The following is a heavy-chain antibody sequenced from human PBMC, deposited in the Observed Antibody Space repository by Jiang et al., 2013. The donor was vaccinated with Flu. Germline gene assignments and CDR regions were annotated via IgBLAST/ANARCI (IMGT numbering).Heavy chain of an antibody. Sequence: GLVKPSETLSLTCTVSGGSISSYYWGWIRQPPGKGLEWIGYIYYSGSTNYNPSLKSRVTISVDTSKNQFSLKLSSVTAADTAVYYCATLQGGYSSSWYWFDPWGQGTLVTVSS. CDR3: ATLQGGYSSSWYWFDP. J-gene: IGHJ5*02. V-gene: IGHV4-59*08. CDR1: GGSISSYY. D-gene: IGHD6-13*01. CDR2: IYYSGST.